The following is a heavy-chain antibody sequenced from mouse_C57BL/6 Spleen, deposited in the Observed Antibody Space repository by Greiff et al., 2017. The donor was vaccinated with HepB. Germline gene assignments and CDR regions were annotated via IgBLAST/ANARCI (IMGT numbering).Heavy chain of an antibody. J-gene: IGHJ4*01. CDR1: GFSLTSYG. Sequence: QVHVKQSGPGLVQPSQSLSITCTVSGFSLTSYGVHWVRQSPGKGLEWLGVIWSGGSTDYNAAFISRLSISKDNSKSQVFFKMNSLQADDTAIYYCARMTPRTYAMDYWGQGTSVTVSS. V-gene: IGHV2-2*01. CDR3: ARMTPRTYAMDY. CDR2: IWSGGST. D-gene: IGHD2-13*01.